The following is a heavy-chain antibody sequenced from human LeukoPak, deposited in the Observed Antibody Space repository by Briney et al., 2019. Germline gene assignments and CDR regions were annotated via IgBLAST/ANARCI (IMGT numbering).Heavy chain of an antibody. J-gene: IGHJ6*02. D-gene: IGHD3-22*01. Sequence: PPETLSLTCAVYGGSFSGYYWSWIRQPPGKGLEWIGEINHSGSTNYNPSLKSRVTISVDTSKNQFSLKLSSVTAADTAVYYCARMRRYYDSSGYRYYYGMDVWGQGTTVTVSS. CDR3: ARMRRYYDSSGYRYYYGMDV. CDR1: GGSFSGYY. V-gene: IGHV4-34*01. CDR2: INHSGST.